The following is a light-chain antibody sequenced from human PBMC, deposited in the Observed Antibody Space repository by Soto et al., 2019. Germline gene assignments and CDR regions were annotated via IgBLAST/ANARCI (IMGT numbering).Light chain of an antibody. CDR1: QRVKNSY. Sequence: EIVLTQSPDTLSVSPGEGVTLSCRASQRVKNSYLAWSQHKPGQAPRLLISETSTRASSIPDRFSGGGSGTDFTLTITTCEREDCAVYYCQHYSTSPSYTFGQGTKLE. CDR2: ETS. J-gene: IGKJ2*01. CDR3: QHYSTSPSYT. V-gene: IGKV3-20*01.